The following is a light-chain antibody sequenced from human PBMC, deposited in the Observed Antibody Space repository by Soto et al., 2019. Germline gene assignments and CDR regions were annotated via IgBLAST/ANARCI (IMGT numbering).Light chain of an antibody. V-gene: IGKV3-20*01. CDR1: QSVGSSY. CDR2: GAS. J-gene: IGKJ3*01. CDR3: QQYSSSPPEFT. Sequence: EIVLTQSPGTLSVSPGERVTLSCRASQSVGSSYLAWYQQRPGQAPRLLIFGASYRATGIPDMFSGSGSGTDFPLTISRLEPEDFAVYYCQQYSSSPPEFTFGPGTKVHSK.